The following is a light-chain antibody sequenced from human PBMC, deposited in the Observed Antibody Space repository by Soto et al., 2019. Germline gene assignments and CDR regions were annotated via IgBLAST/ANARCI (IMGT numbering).Light chain of an antibody. Sequence: QSALTQPPSASESPGQSVTISCTGTSSDGGGYNYVSWYQQHPGKAPKLMIYEVSKRPSGVPDRFSGSKSGNAASLTVSGLEDDDEDDYYCSSYAGRNAVVFGGGTKLTVL. CDR2: EVS. CDR1: SSDGGGYNY. J-gene: IGLJ2*01. V-gene: IGLV2-8*01. CDR3: SSYAGRNAVV.